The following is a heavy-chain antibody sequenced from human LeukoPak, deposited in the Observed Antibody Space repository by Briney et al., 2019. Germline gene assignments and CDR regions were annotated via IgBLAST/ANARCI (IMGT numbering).Heavy chain of an antibody. CDR3: TTVERDDSSGYYYY. CDR1: GFTFSNYG. J-gene: IGHJ4*02. CDR2: IKSKTDGGTT. Sequence: GGSLRLSCAASGFTFSNYGMRWVRQAPGKGLEWVGRIKSKTDGGTTDYAAPVKGRFTISRDDSKNTLYLQMNSLKTEDTAVYYCTTVERDDSSGYYYYWGQGTLVTVSS. V-gene: IGHV3-15*01. D-gene: IGHD3-22*01.